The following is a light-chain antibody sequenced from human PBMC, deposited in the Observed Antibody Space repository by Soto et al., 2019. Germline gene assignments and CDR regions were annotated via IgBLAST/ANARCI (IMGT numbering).Light chain of an antibody. Sequence: AIQMTQSPSSLSASVGDRVTITCRASQGIRNDLGWYQQKPGQAPKLMIYAASSLQSGVPSKFSGSGSGTDFTLTISSLQPEDFAVYYCQQRSNWPPITFGQGTRLEIK. V-gene: IGKV1-6*01. CDR2: AAS. CDR3: QQRSNWPPIT. CDR1: QGIRND. J-gene: IGKJ5*01.